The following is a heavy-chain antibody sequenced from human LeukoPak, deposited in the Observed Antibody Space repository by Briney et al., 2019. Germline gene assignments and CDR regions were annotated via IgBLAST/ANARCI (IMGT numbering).Heavy chain of an antibody. CDR3: ARAPRIRLEGYFDY. D-gene: IGHD2-15*01. V-gene: IGHV4-61*05. CDR1: GGSISSSSYY. J-gene: IGHJ4*02. CDR2: IYTSGST. Sequence: PSETLSLTCTVSGGSISSSSYYWGWIRQPPGKGLEWIGRIYTSGSTNYNPSLKSRVTMSVDTSKNQFSLKLSSVTAADTAVYYCARAPRIRLEGYFDYWGQGTLVTVSS.